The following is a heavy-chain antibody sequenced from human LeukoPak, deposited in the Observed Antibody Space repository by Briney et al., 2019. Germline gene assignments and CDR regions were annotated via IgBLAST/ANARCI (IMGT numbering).Heavy chain of an antibody. V-gene: IGHV1-2*02. CDR3: ASCSGGSCYSGNWFVP. D-gene: IGHD2-15*01. CDR2: IDPNSGGT. J-gene: IGHJ5*02. Sequence: ASVKVSCKASGYTFTGYYMHWVRQAPGQGLEWMGWIDPNSGGTNYAQKFQGRVTMTRDTSISTAYMELSRLRSDDTAVYYCASCSGGSCYSGNWFVPWGQGTLVTVSS. CDR1: GYTFTGYY.